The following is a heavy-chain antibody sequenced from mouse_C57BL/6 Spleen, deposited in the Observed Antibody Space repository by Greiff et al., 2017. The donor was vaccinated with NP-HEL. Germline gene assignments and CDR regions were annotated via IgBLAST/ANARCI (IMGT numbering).Heavy chain of an antibody. Sequence: QVQLQQSGAELVKPGASVKLSCKASGYTFTSYWMQWVKQRPGQGLEWIGEIDPSDSYTNYNQKFKGKATLTVDTSSSTAYMQLSSLTSEDSAVYYCARRAYSYAMDYWGQGTSVTVSS. D-gene: IGHD2-10*01. V-gene: IGHV1-50*01. CDR1: GYTFTSYW. CDR2: IDPSDSYT. CDR3: ARRAYSYAMDY. J-gene: IGHJ4*01.